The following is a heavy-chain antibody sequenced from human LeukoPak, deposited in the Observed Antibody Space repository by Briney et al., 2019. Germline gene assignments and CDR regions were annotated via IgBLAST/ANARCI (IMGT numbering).Heavy chain of an antibody. CDR2: ISGNGVST. J-gene: IGHJ4*02. V-gene: IGHV3-64*01. D-gene: IGHD3-10*01. Sequence: PGGSLRLSCAASGFTFSSYAMYWVRQAPGKGLEYVSAISGNGVSTFYANSVKGRFTISRGNSKNTLYLQMGSLRAEDMAVCYCAGGLGWFNPFDYWGQGTLVTVSS. CDR1: GFTFSSYA. CDR3: AGGLGWFNPFDY.